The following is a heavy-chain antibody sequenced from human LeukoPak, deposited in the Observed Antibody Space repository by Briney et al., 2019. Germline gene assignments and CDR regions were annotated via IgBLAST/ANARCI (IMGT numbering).Heavy chain of an antibody. CDR1: GYTSTSYA. D-gene: IGHD2-15*01. Sequence: ASVKVSCKASGYTSTSYAMHWVRQAPGQRLEWMGWINAGNGNTKYSQKFQGRVTITRDTSASTAYMELSSLRSEDTDVYYCARVDIECSGGSCYSAYYYGMDVWGQGTTVTVSS. J-gene: IGHJ6*02. CDR3: ARVDIECSGGSCYSAYYYGMDV. CDR2: INAGNGNT. V-gene: IGHV1-3*01.